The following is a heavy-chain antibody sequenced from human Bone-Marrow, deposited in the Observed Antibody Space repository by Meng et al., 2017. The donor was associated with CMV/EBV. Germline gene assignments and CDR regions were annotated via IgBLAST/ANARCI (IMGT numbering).Heavy chain of an antibody. D-gene: IGHD3-3*01. CDR2: IYYSGST. CDR3: AREIGTYYDFWSGYYLAY. V-gene: IGHV4-61*01. CDR1: GGSVSSGSYY. Sequence: GSLRLSCTVSGGSVSSGSYYWSWIRQPPGKGLEWIGYIYYSGSTNYNPSLKSRVTISVDTSKNQFSLKLSSVTAADTAVYYCAREIGTYYDFWSGYYLAYWGQGKLVNVAS. J-gene: IGHJ4*02.